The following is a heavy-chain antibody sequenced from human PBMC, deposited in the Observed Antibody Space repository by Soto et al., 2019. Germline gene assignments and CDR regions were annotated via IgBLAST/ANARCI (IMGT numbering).Heavy chain of an antibody. CDR2: IYYSGST. CDR3: ASSFGAAAAGPFDY. J-gene: IGHJ4*02. V-gene: IGHV4-31*03. Sequence: QVQLQESGPGLVKPSQTLSLTCTVSGGSISSGGYYWSWIRQHPGKGLEWIGYIYYSGSTYYNPSSKIRVTISVDTSKNQFSLKLSSVPAADTAVYYWASSFGAAAAGPFDYWGQGTLVTVSS. D-gene: IGHD6-13*01. CDR1: GGSISSGGYY.